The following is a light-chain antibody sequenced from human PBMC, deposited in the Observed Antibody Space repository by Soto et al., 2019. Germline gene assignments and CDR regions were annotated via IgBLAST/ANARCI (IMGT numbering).Light chain of an antibody. J-gene: IGKJ5*01. CDR2: KST. V-gene: IGKV1-5*03. CDR3: QQYNGYPLT. Sequence: DIQMTQSPSTLSASVGDRVTITCRASPSISTLLAWYQQKPGRAPTLLIYKSTTLESGVPSRFSGSRSGTQFSLTISSLQPDDSATYDGQQYNGYPLTFGQGTRLDI. CDR1: PSISTL.